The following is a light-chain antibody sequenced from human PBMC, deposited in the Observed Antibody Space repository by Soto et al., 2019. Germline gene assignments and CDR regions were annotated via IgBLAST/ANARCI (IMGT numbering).Light chain of an antibody. Sequence: PGERATLSCRASQSVPGNYLAWLQHKPGQAPRLLIYGASSRAIGIPDRFSGSGSGTDFTLTISRLEHEDCAVYYCQQYTSPPWTLGQGTKVDIK. J-gene: IGKJ1*01. V-gene: IGKV3-20*01. CDR1: QSVPGNY. CDR2: GAS. CDR3: QQYTSPPWT.